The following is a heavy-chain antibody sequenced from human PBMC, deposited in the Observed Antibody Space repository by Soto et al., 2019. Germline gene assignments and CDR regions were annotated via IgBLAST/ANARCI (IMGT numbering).Heavy chain of an antibody. CDR2: INAGNGNT. D-gene: IGHD2-15*01. J-gene: IGHJ4*02. CDR1: GYTFTSYA. CDR3: ARDFVGVKYCSGGSCSIGY. Sequence: GASVKVSCKASGYTFTSYAMHWVRQAPGQRLEWMGWINAGNGNTKYSQKFQGRVTITRDTSASTAYMELSSLRSEDTAVYYCARDFVGVKYCSGGSCSIGYWGQGTLVTVSS. V-gene: IGHV1-3*01.